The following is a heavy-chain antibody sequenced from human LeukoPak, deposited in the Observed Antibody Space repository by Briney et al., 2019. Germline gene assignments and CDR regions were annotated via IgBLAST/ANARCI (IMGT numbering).Heavy chain of an antibody. D-gene: IGHD2-21*02. Sequence: ASVKVSRKASGGTFSNYPISWVRQAPGQGLEWMGGIIPIFGTSTYPQNFQGRVTITADDSTGTAYMELSSLRSEDTAVYYCARGNYRRAYCGGDCSSFAFDIWGQGTMVTVSS. CDR2: IIPIFGTS. CDR3: ARGNYRRAYCGGDCSSFAFDI. J-gene: IGHJ3*02. CDR1: GGTFSNYP. V-gene: IGHV1-69*01.